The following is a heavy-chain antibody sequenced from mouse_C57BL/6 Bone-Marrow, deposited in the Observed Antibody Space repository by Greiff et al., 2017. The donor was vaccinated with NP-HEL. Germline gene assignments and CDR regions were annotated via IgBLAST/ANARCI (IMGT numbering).Heavy chain of an antibody. V-gene: IGHV1-82*01. CDR1: GYAFSSSW. CDR2: IYPGDGDT. CDR3: ARGYGSVSFDY. D-gene: IGHD1-1*01. J-gene: IGHJ2*01. Sequence: QVQLQQSGPELVKPGASVKISCKASGYAFSSSWMNWVKQRPGKGLEWIGRIYPGDGDTNYNGKFKGKATLTADKSSSTAYMQLSSLTSEDSAVYYCARGYGSVSFDYWGQGTPLTVSS.